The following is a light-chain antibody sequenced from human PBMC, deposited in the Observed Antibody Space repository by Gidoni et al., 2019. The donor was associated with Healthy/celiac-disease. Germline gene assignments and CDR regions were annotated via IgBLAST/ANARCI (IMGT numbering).Light chain of an antibody. V-gene: IGKV3-20*01. J-gene: IGKJ1*01. CDR3: QQYGSSLWT. CDR2: GAS. CDR1: QSVSSSY. Sequence: IVLTQSPGTLSLSPGERATLSCRASQSVSSSYLAWYQQKPGQAPRLLIYGASSRATGMPDRFSGSGSGTDFTLTISRMEPEDFAVYYCQQYGSSLWTFGQGTKVEIK.